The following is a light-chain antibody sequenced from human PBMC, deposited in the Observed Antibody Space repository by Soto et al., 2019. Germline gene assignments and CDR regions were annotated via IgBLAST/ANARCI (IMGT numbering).Light chain of an antibody. CDR2: VAS. CDR3: QQSHKTPPT. V-gene: IGKV1-39*01. J-gene: IGKJ4*01. Sequence: DIQVTQSPSSLSASVGDRVTVTCRASQNIDNFLNWYQHEPGQAPKLLIYVASALQSGVPSRFSGSGSGTEFTLTISSLQPEDSATYYCQQSHKTPPTFGGGTKLEI. CDR1: QNIDNF.